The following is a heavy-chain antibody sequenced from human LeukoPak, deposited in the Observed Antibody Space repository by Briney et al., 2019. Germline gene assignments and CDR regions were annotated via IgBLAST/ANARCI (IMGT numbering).Heavy chain of an antibody. V-gene: IGHV1-46*01. D-gene: IGHD1-26*01. J-gene: IGHJ4*02. CDR3: ARDLKGVGATPFFDY. CDR2: INPSGGST. Sequence: ASVKVSCKASGYTFTSYYMHWVRQDPGQGLEWMGIINPSGGSTSYAQKFQGRVTMTRDMSTSTVYMELSSLRSEDTAVYYCARDLKGVGATPFFDYWGQGTLVTVSS. CDR1: GYTFTSYY.